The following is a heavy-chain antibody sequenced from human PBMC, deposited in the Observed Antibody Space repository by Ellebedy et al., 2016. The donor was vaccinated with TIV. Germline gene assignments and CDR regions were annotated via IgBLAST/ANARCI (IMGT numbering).Heavy chain of an antibody. V-gene: IGHV5-51*01. J-gene: IGHJ3*02. Sequence: GESLKISCKTSGYSFSTYWVGWVRQMPGNGLEWMGIIYPGDSDTRYSPSFQGQVTISADKSITPAYLQWSSLQASDTAMYYCARLYCTGGDCYPFDAFDMWGQGTMVTVSS. D-gene: IGHD2-8*02. CDR2: IYPGDSDT. CDR1: GYSFSTYW. CDR3: ARLYCTGGDCYPFDAFDM.